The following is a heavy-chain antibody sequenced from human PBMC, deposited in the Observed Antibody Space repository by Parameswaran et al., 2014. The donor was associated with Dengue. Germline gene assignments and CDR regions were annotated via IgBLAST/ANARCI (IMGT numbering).Heavy chain of an antibody. V-gene: IGHV7-4-1*02. CDR3: ARGSRWFDP. CDR2: INTNTGNP. Sequence: VRQMPGKGLEWMGWINTNTGNPTYAQGFTGRFVFSLDTSVSTAYLQISSLKAEDTAVYYCARGSRWFDPWGQGTLVTVSS. J-gene: IGHJ5*02.